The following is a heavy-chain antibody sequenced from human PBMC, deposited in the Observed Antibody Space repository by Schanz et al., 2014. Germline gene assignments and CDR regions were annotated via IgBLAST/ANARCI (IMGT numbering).Heavy chain of an antibody. CDR1: GFTFSSYW. V-gene: IGHV3-74*01. CDR2: INSDGSTT. Sequence: EVQLVESGGGLVQPGGSLRLSCAASGFTFSSYWMHWVRQAPGKGLVWVSRINSDGSTTIYADSVKGRFTISRDNAKNTLYLQMNSLRAEDTAVYYCARPLGPNDYYYGLDVWGQGTTVTVSS. J-gene: IGHJ6*02. CDR3: ARPLGPNDYYYGLDV.